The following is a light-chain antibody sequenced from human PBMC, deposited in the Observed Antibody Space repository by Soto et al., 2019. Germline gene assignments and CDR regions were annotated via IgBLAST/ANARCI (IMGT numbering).Light chain of an antibody. CDR2: RAS. V-gene: IGKV1-5*03. Sequence: DIQMTQSPFTLSASVGDRVTITCRASQSISSWLAWYQQKPGKAPKLLIYRASSLESGVPSRFSGSGSGTEFTLTISSLQPDDSATYYCQQYHRYPWTFGQGTKVEI. CDR3: QQYHRYPWT. CDR1: QSISSW. J-gene: IGKJ1*01.